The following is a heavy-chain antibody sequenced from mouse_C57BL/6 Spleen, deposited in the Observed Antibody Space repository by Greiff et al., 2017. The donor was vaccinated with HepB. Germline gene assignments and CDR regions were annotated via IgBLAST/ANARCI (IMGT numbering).Heavy chain of an antibody. CDR2: IHPNSGST. V-gene: IGHV1-64*01. CDR1: GYTFTSYW. D-gene: IGHD1-1*01. J-gene: IGHJ2*01. CDR3: ARTGYGSSYLDY. Sequence: QVQLQQPGAGLVKPGASVKLSCKASGYTFTSYWMHWVKQRPGQGLEWIGMIHPNSGSTNYNEKFKSKATLTVDKSSSTAYMQLSSLTSEDSAVYYCARTGYGSSYLDYWGQGTTLTVSS.